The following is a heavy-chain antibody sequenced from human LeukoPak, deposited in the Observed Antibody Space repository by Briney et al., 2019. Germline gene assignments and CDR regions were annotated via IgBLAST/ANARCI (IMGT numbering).Heavy chain of an antibody. CDR2: INHSEGSK. D-gene: IGHD6-19*01. J-gene: IGHJ4*02. CDR1: GFPYSSYS. V-gene: IGHV3-23*01. Sequence: GGSLRLSCAASGFPYSSYSMYWVRQAPGRGLEWVSGINHSEGSKYFADSAKGRFTISRDNSNNTLYLQMNSLRAEDTAVYYCVKTKEAAGWCPDYWGQETVVSDFS. CDR3: VKTKEAAGWCPDY.